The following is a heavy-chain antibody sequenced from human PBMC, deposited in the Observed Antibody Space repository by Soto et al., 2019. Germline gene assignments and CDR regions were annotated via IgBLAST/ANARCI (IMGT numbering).Heavy chain of an antibody. J-gene: IGHJ4*02. CDR1: GFTFSNYA. V-gene: IGHV3-23*01. D-gene: IGHD6-19*01. CDR3: ARRSSGWYFDY. Sequence: EVQLLESGGGLVQPGGSLRLSCAASGFTFSNYAMNWVRQAPGKGLEWVSVISGSGGSTYYADSAKGRFTISRDNSKNTLYLQMNSLRAEDTAVYYCARRSSGWYFDYWGQGTLVTVSS. CDR2: ISGSGGST.